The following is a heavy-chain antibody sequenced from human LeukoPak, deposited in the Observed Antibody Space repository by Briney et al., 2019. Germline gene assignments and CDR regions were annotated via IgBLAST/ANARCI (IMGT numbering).Heavy chain of an antibody. CDR2: ISSTSRYI. Sequence: GGSLRLSCAASQFTFSSYNMNWVRQAPGKGLEWVSSISSTSRYIYYADSVKGRFTISRDNAKNSLSLQMNSLRAEDTAVYYCARGETFFGRAVIDYYYYMDVWGGGTTVTVSS. V-gene: IGHV3-21*06. CDR1: QFTFSSYN. CDR3: ARGETFFGRAVIDYYYYMDV. D-gene: IGHD3-3*01. J-gene: IGHJ6*03.